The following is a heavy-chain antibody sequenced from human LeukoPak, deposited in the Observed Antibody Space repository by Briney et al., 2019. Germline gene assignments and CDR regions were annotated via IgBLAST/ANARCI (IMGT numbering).Heavy chain of an antibody. Sequence: GRSLRLSCAASGYTFEDHVMHWVRQAPGKGLEWVSSISWSGDRMGYADAVKGRFTISRDNAKNSLFLQMNSLRVEDTALYYCAKDLGGSATTVWGQGTLVTVSS. J-gene: IGHJ4*02. CDR1: GYTFEDHV. V-gene: IGHV3-9*01. CDR2: ISWSGDRM. D-gene: IGHD2-2*01. CDR3: AKDLGGSATTV.